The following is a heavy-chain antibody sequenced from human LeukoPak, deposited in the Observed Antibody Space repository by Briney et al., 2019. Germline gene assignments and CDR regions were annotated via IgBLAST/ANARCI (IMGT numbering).Heavy chain of an antibody. J-gene: IGHJ6*03. V-gene: IGHV3-53*01. CDR3: AKRRGLELTYYYHMDV. D-gene: IGHD1-7*01. CDR1: GFTVSSNY. Sequence: GGSLRLSCAASGFTVSSNYMSWVRQAPGQGLEWVSVIYSGGSTYYADSVKGRFTISRDNSKNTLYLQMNSLRAEDTAVYYCAKRRGLELTYYYHMDVWGKGTTVTVSS. CDR2: IYSGGST.